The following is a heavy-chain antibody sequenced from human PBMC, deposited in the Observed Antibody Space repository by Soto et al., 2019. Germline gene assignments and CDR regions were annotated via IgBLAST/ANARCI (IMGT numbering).Heavy chain of an antibody. CDR1: GFTFSGYW. J-gene: IGHJ5*02. D-gene: IGHD4-4*01. Sequence: GGSLRLSCEASGFTFSGYWMSWVRQAPGRGLEWVADIKHDGSVQYYVDSVKGRLTISRDNAKKQLYLQMNGLRAEDTALYYCARAPYSNAWYRFDLWGQGTLVTVSS. V-gene: IGHV3-7*03. CDR3: ARAPYSNAWYRFDL. CDR2: IKHDGSVQ.